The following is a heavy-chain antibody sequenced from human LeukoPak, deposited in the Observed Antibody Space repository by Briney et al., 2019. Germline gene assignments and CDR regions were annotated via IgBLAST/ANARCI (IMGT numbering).Heavy chain of an antibody. CDR3: AKRQGPDSGSYDYFDP. V-gene: IGHV4-4*09. Sequence: SETLSLTCTVSGGSISSYYWSWIRQPPGQGLEWIAYIHSNGYTNYNPSLKSRVTISVDTSKNQFSLKVTSVPAADSAVYYCAKRQGPDSGSYDYFDPWGQGTLVIVSS. D-gene: IGHD1-26*01. J-gene: IGHJ5*02. CDR2: IHSNGYT. CDR1: GGSISSYY.